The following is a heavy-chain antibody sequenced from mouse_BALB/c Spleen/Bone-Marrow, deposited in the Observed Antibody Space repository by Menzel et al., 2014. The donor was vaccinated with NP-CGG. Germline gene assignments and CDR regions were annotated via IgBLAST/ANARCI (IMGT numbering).Heavy chain of an antibody. D-gene: IGHD2-4*01. V-gene: IGHV2-9*02. CDR1: GFSLTSYG. CDR2: IWAGGST. Sequence: QVQLQQSGPGLVAPSQGLSITCTVSGFSLTSYGVHWVRQPPGKGLEWLGVIWAGGSTNYNSALMSRLSISKDNSKSQVFLKMNSLQTDDTAMYYCASMITTAWFAYWDQGTLVTVSA. CDR3: ASMITTAWFAY. J-gene: IGHJ3*01.